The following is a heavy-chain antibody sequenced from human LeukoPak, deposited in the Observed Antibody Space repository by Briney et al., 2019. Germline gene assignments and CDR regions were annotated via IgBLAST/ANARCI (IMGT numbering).Heavy chain of an antibody. J-gene: IGHJ3*02. CDR3: ARYTIAHGFDM. CDR2: MSYIDNI. Sequence: ASVKVSCKASVYTSSRPDINWVRQAPGKGLEWLGYMSYIDNIGYAQKFQGRLTISRDTSNTTADMELSSLRSEDTAVYYCARYTIAHGFDMWGQGTMVTVS. V-gene: IGHV1-8*02. CDR1: VYTSSRPD. D-gene: IGHD2-21*01.